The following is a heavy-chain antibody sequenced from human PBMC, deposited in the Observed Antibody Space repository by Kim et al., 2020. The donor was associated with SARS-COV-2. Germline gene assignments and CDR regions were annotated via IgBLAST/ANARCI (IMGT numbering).Heavy chain of an antibody. CDR3: ARFRTYYYDSSGYYSDAFDI. CDR1: GFTFSSYS. Sequence: GGSLRLSCAASGFTFSSYSMNWVRQAPGKGLEWVSSISSSSSSYIYYADSVKGRFTISRDNAKNSLYLQMNSLRAEDTAVYYCARFRTYYYDSSGYYSDAFDIWGQGTMVTVSS. V-gene: IGHV3-21*01. D-gene: IGHD3-22*01. J-gene: IGHJ3*02. CDR2: ISSSSSSYI.